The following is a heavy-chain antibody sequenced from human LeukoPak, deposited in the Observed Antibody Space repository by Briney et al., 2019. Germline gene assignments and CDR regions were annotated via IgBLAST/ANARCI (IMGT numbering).Heavy chain of an antibody. D-gene: IGHD4-17*01. CDR2: IWYDGSNK. V-gene: IGHV3-33*01. CDR1: GFTFSSYG. J-gene: IGHJ4*02. CDR3: ARGTVTTQLDY. Sequence: PGRSLRLSCAASGFTFSSYGMHWVRQAPGKGLEWVAVIWYDGSNKYYADSPKRPFTISRHNSKNTLYLQMNSLRAEDTAVYYCARGTVTTQLDYWGQGTLVTVSS.